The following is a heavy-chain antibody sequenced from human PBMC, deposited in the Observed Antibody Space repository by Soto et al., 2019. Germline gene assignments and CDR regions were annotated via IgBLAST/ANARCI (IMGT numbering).Heavy chain of an antibody. D-gene: IGHD2-21*02. J-gene: IGHJ4*02. CDR3: ARSIVVVTALDY. Sequence: QVQLVQSGAEEKKPGASVTVSCKASGYTFTSYAMHWVRQAPGQRLEWMGWINAGNGNTKYSQKFQGRVNITRDTSASTAYMELSSLRSEDTAVYYCARSIVVVTALDYWGQGTLVTVSS. V-gene: IGHV1-3*05. CDR2: INAGNGNT. CDR1: GYTFTSYA.